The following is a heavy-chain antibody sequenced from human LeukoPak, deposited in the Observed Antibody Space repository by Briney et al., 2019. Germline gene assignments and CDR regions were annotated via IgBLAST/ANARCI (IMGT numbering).Heavy chain of an antibody. J-gene: IGHJ4*02. CDR1: GFTFSSYA. V-gene: IGHV3-74*01. CDR2: INSDGSST. CDR3: ARSRSYYFDS. Sequence: PGGSLRLSCAASGFTFSSYAMHWVRQAPGEGLVWVSRINSDGSSTSYADSVKGRFTISRDNAKNTLYLQMNSLRAEDTAVYYCARSRSYYFDSWGQGTLVSVSS.